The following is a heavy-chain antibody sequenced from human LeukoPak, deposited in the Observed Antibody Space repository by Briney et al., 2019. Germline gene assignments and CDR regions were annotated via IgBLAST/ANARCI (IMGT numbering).Heavy chain of an antibody. CDR1: GFTFSSYA. J-gene: IGHJ4*02. D-gene: IGHD1-26*01. CDR2: ISGSGGST. Sequence: GGSLRLSCAASGFTFSSYAMSWVRQAPGKGLEWVSAISGSGGSTYYADSVKGRFTISRDNAKNSLYLQMNSLRAEDTAVYYCARDEEGSYPEWGQGTLVTVSS. CDR3: ARDEEGSYPE. V-gene: IGHV3-23*01.